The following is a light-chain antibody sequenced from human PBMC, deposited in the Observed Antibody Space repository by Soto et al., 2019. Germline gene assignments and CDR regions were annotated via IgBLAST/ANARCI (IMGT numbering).Light chain of an antibody. Sequence: QSVLTQPPSVSAAPGQKVTISCSGTSSTFGSHYVSWYQQFPGTPPKLLIYDNDKRLSGIPDRFSGSKSATSATLAITGLQSGDEAEYYCGTWDGSLNGFIFGPGTKVTVL. CDR2: DND. CDR1: SSTFGSHY. J-gene: IGLJ1*01. CDR3: GTWDGSLNGFI. V-gene: IGLV1-51*01.